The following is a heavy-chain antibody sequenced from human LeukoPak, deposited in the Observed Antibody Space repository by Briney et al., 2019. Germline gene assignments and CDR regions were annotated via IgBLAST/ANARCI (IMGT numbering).Heavy chain of an antibody. Sequence: SGRSLRLSCAASGFTFSTYGMHWVRQSPGKGLEWVAVIWYDGSKTHYRDSVKGRFTISRDNSKNTLYLETNSLRAEDTAVYYCARDTAQRAFDIWGQGTMVTVSS. J-gene: IGHJ3*02. V-gene: IGHV3-33*01. CDR1: GFTFSTYG. CDR3: ARDTAQRAFDI. D-gene: IGHD6-25*01. CDR2: IWYDGSKT.